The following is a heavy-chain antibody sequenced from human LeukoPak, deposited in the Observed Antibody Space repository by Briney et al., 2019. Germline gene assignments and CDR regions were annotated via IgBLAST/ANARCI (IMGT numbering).Heavy chain of an antibody. V-gene: IGHV3-21*01. CDR3: ARAGYCSGGSCYHDFDY. J-gene: IGHJ4*02. Sequence: KPGVSLRLSCAASGFTFSSYSMNWVRQAPGKGLEWVSSISSSSSYIYYADSVKGRFTISRDNAKNSLYLQMNSLRAEDTAVYYCARAGYCSGGSCYHDFDYWGQGTLVTVSS. D-gene: IGHD2-15*01. CDR1: GFTFSSYS. CDR2: ISSSSSYI.